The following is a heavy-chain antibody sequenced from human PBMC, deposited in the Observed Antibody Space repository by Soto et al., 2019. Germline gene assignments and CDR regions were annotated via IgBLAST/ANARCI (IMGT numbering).Heavy chain of an antibody. D-gene: IGHD6-13*01. CDR1: GFTFSSYT. J-gene: IGHJ5*01. CDR3: ARDVEQQLVFDS. V-gene: IGHV3-48*02. Sequence: EVQLVESGGGLVQPGGSLRLSCAASGFTFSSYTMNWVRQAPGKGLEWVSYISRSSTTIYYADSVKGRFTISRDNAKNSLYLQMNSLRDEDTALYYCARDVEQQLVFDSWGHGILVTVSS. CDR2: ISRSSTTI.